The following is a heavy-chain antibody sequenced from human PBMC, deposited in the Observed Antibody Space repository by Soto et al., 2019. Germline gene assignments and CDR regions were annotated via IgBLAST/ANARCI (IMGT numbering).Heavy chain of an antibody. J-gene: IGHJ5*02. CDR1: GGTFSSYA. CDR2: ITPIFGTA. CDR3: ARGRSIAAAVDNWFDP. V-gene: IGHV1-69*13. Sequence: ASVKVSCKASGGTFSSYAISWVRQAPGQGLEWMGGITPIFGTANYAQKFQGRVTITADESTSTAYMELSSLRSEDTAVYYRARGRSIAAAVDNWFDPWGQGTLVTVSS. D-gene: IGHD6-13*01.